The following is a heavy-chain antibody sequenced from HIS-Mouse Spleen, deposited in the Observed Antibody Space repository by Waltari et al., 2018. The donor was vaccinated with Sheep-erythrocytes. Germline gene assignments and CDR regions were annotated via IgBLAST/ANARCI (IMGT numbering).Heavy chain of an antibody. V-gene: IGHV3-30*04. CDR2: ISYDGSNK. CDR1: GFTSSSYA. CDR3: ARVSAGELKYYFDY. D-gene: IGHD1-26*01. J-gene: IGHJ4*02. Sequence: PASGFTSSSYAMHWVRQAPGKGLEWVAVISYDGSNKYYADSVKGRFTISRDNSKNTLYLQMNSLRAEDTAVYYCARVSAGELKYYFDYWGQGTLVTVSS.